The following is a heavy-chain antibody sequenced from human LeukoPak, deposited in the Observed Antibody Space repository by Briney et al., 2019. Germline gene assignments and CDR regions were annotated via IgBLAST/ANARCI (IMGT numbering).Heavy chain of an antibody. CDR1: GGTFSSYD. Sequence: AASVKVSCKASGGTFSSYDINWVRQATGQGLEWMGWMNPNSGNTGYAQKFQGRVTITRNTSISTAYMELSSLRSEDTAVYYCARWNGYSSSLGKENWFDPWGQGTLVTVSS. D-gene: IGHD6-13*01. CDR2: MNPNSGNT. CDR3: ARWNGYSSSLGKENWFDP. V-gene: IGHV1-8*03. J-gene: IGHJ5*02.